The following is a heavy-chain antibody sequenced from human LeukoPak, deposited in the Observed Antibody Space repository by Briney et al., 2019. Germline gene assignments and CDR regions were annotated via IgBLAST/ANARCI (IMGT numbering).Heavy chain of an antibody. D-gene: IGHD3-22*01. CDR1: GGSISSSSYY. J-gene: IGHJ4*02. Sequence: SETLSLTCTVSGGSISSSSYYWGWIRQPPGKGLEWIGSIYYSGSTYYNPSLKSRVTISVDTSKNQFSLKLSSVTAADTAVYYCARGPYYYDSSGTPGGYWGQGTLVTVSS. CDR2: IYYSGST. V-gene: IGHV4-39*01. CDR3: ARGPYYYDSSGTPGGY.